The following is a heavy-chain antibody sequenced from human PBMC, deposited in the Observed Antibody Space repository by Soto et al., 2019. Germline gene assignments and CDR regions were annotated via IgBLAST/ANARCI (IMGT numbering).Heavy chain of an antibody. J-gene: IGHJ3*02. Sequence: EVQLLESGGGLVQPGGSLRLSCAASGFTFSSYAMSWVRQAPGKGLEWVSAISGSGGSTYYADSVKGRFTISRDNSKNTLYLQRNSLRAEDTAVYYCAIVAADCYDTLGAFDIWGQGTMVTVSS. CDR3: AIVAADCYDTLGAFDI. V-gene: IGHV3-23*01. D-gene: IGHD3-22*01. CDR1: GFTFSSYA. CDR2: ISGSGGST.